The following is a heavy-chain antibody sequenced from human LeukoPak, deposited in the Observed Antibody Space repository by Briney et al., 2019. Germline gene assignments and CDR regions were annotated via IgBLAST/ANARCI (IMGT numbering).Heavy chain of an antibody. CDR2: IYPGDSDT. V-gene: IGHV5-51*01. CDR3: ARQRSRGYFDY. J-gene: IGHJ4*02. CDR1: GYSFASYW. Sequence: GESLKISCKGSGYSFASYWIGWVRQMPGKGLEWMGIIYPGDSDTTYSPSFQGQVTISADKSISTAYLQWSSLQASDTAMYYCARQRSRGYFDYWGQGIPVTVSS. D-gene: IGHD6-13*01.